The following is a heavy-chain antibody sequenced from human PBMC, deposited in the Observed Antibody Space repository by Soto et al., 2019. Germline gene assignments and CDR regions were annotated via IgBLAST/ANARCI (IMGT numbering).Heavy chain of an antibody. Sequence: QVQLQESGPGLVTPSETLSLTCTVSGDSINTYYWSWIRQPAGKGLEWIGRIFSGGCTNYNPSLKSRVTMSIDTSKNQFSLKLTSLAAADAAVYYCARGPGGFGDFSLDYWGQGTLVTVPS. CDR2: IFSGGCT. J-gene: IGHJ4*02. D-gene: IGHD3-10*01. V-gene: IGHV4-4*07. CDR1: GDSINTYY. CDR3: ARGPGGFGDFSLDY.